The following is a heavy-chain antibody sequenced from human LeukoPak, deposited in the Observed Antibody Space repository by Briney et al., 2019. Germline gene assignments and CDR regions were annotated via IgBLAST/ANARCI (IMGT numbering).Heavy chain of an antibody. D-gene: IGHD3-10*01. CDR1: GFTFGDYA. V-gene: IGHV3-49*04. Sequence: GGSLRLSCTTSGFTFGDYAMSWVRQAPGKGLEWVGFIRSKAYGGTTEYAASVKGRFTISRDDSKSIAYLQMNSLKTEDTAVFYCTRESPGFYFYGMDVWGQGTTVTVS. CDR2: IRSKAYGGTT. J-gene: IGHJ6*02. CDR3: TRESPGFYFYGMDV.